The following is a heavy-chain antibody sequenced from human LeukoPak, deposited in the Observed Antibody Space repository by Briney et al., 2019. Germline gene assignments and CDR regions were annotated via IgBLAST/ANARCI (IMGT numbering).Heavy chain of an antibody. D-gene: IGHD3-16*01. Sequence: GGSLRLSCAASGFPFSTYAMSWVRQAPGKGLEWVSLIYSGGSTNYAESVKGRFFISRHKSKNTLYLQMNSLRAEDTAVYYCARGPVSTWYFDLWGRGTLVTVSS. CDR2: IYSGGST. V-gene: IGHV3-23*03. J-gene: IGHJ2*01. CDR1: GFPFSTYA. CDR3: ARGPVSTWYFDL.